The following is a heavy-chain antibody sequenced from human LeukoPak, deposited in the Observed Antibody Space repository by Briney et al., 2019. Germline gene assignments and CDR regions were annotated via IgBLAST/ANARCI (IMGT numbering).Heavy chain of an antibody. J-gene: IGHJ6*03. V-gene: IGHV4-34*01. CDR3: ARQGRKNYYGSGSYYNNYYYYMDV. CDR2: INHSGST. Sequence: SETLSLTCAVYGGSFSGYYWSWIRQPPGKGLEWIGEINHSGSTNYNPSLKSRVTISVDTSKNQFSLKLSSVTAADTAVYYCARQGRKNYYGSGSYYNNYYYYMDVWGKGTTVTISS. D-gene: IGHD3-10*01. CDR1: GGSFSGYY.